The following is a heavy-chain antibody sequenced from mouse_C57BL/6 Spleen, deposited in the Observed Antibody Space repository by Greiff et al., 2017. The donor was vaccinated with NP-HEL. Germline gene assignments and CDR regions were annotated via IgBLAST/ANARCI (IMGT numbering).Heavy chain of an antibody. V-gene: IGHV14-4*01. CDR1: GFNIKDDY. D-gene: IGHD2-1*01. CDR2: IDPENGDT. Sequence: VQLQQSGAELVRPGASVKLSCTASGFNIKDDYMHWVKQRPEQGLEWIGWIDPENGDTEYASKFQGKATITADTSSNTAYLQLSSLTSEDTAVYYCTRGGNYRDYAMDYWGQGTSVTVSS. CDR3: TRGGNYRDYAMDY. J-gene: IGHJ4*01.